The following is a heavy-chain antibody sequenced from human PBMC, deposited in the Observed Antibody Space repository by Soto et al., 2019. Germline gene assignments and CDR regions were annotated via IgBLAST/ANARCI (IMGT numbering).Heavy chain of an antibody. V-gene: IGHV3-23*01. J-gene: IGHJ4*02. Sequence: GSLRLSCAASGFTFRMYAMSWVRQAPGKGLEWVSTISGNGGTSYADFVRGRFTISRDNSKNTLYLQMNSLRAEDTATYYCAKDAPGSGWLSDYWGQGTRVTVSS. CDR2: ISGNGGT. CDR1: GFTFRMYA. D-gene: IGHD3-22*01. CDR3: AKDAPGSGWLSDY.